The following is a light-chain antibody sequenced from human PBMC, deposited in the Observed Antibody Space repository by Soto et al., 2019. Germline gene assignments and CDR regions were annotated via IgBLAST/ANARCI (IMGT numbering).Light chain of an antibody. CDR1: SSNIGHNY. Sequence: QSVLTQPPSVSAAPGQKVTISCSGSSSNIGHNYVSWYQQLPGTAPKLLIYDNNKRPSGIPDRFSGSQSGTSATLGITGLQTGDEADYYCGTWHSSLSAVFGGGTKLTVL. CDR2: DNN. J-gene: IGLJ2*01. V-gene: IGLV1-51*01. CDR3: GTWHSSLSAV.